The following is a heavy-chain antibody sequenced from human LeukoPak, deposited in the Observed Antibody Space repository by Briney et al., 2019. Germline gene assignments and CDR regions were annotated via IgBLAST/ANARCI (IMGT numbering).Heavy chain of an antibody. CDR2: IYYSGST. V-gene: IGHV4-39*07. CDR1: GGSISSSSYY. D-gene: IGHD2-15*01. Sequence: PSETLSLTCTVSGGSISSSSYYWGWIRQPPGKGLEWIGSIYYSGSTYYNPSLKSRVTSSVDTSKNQFSLKLSSVTAADTAVYYCARDGSDCSGGSCYSGNFDYWGQGTLVTVSS. J-gene: IGHJ4*02. CDR3: ARDGSDCSGGSCYSGNFDY.